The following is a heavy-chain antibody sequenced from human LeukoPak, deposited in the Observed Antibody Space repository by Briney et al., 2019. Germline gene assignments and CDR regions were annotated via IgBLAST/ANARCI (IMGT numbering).Heavy chain of an antibody. J-gene: IGHJ4*02. CDR2: ISGSGGST. Sequence: GGSLRLSCAAAGFTFTSFGMSWVRQAPGKGLEWVSTISGSGGSTYYADSVKGRFTISRDNSKNTLYLQMNTLRAEDTAVYYCAKDDAWLRFGEWSQGTLVTVSS. CDR3: AKDDAWLRFGE. D-gene: IGHD5-12*01. CDR1: GFTFTSFG. V-gene: IGHV3-23*01.